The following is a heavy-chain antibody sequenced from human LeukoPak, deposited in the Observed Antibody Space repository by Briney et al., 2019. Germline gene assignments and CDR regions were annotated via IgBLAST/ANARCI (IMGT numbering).Heavy chain of an antibody. CDR2: ISGSGGST. D-gene: IGHD4-17*01. CDR1: EFTFGSYG. CDR3: ARDPNGDYIGTFDM. V-gene: IGHV3-23*01. J-gene: IGHJ3*02. Sequence: GGSLRLSCAASEFTFGSYGMSWVRQAPGKGLEWVSSISGSGGSTQYADSVQGRFAISRDNSKNTLYLQMNSLRVEDTAMYFCARDPNGDYIGTFDMWGRGTMVSVSS.